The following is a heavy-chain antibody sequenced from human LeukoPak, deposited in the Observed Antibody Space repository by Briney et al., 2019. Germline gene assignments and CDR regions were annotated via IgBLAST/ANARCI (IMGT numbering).Heavy chain of an antibody. D-gene: IGHD5-12*01. Sequence: GASVKVSCKASGGTFSSYAISWVRQAPGQGLEWMGGIIPIFGTANYAQKFQGRATITTDESTSTAYMELSSLRSEDTAVYYCASSGYSGYRQPYNWFDPWGQGILVTVSS. CDR3: ASSGYSGYRQPYNWFDP. V-gene: IGHV1-69*05. CDR1: GGTFSSYA. CDR2: IIPIFGTA. J-gene: IGHJ5*02.